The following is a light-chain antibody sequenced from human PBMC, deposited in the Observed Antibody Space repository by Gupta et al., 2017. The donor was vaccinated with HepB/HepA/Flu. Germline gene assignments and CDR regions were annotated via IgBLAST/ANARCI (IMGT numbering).Light chain of an antibody. CDR1: QSIRNY. Sequence: DIQMPQSPSSLSASVGDRVTITCRASQSIRNYLNWYQHKPGKAPKLLIYSASTLQNEVPSRFSGSGSGTEFTLTISSLQPEDFAAYYCQQCLTTPITFGQGTRLELK. V-gene: IGKV1-39*01. CDR3: QQCLTTPIT. J-gene: IGKJ5*01. CDR2: SAS.